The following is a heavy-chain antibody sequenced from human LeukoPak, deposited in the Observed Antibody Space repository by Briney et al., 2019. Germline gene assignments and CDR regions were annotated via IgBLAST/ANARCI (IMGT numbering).Heavy chain of an antibody. Sequence: SQTLSLTCAISGDSVSSNSAAWNWIRQSPTRGLEWLGRAYYRSKWYYDYSVSVKSRITINPDTSKNQFSLQLNSVTPEDTAVYYCAKDMYSGYYYDSSGYPSSAFDYWGQGTLVTVSS. J-gene: IGHJ4*02. CDR1: GDSVSSNSAA. V-gene: IGHV6-1*01. CDR2: AYYRSKWYY. CDR3: AKDMYSGYYYDSSGYPSSAFDY. D-gene: IGHD3-22*01.